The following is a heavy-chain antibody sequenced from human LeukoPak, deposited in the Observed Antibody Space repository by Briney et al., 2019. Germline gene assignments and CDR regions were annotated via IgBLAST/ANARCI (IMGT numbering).Heavy chain of an antibody. CDR3: AREVSSSSWYAGNDAFDI. J-gene: IGHJ3*02. V-gene: IGHV4-39*07. Sequence: PSETLSLTCTVSGGSISSASYYWGWIRQPPGKGLEWIGNIYYSGNTYYNPSLKSRITISVDTSKNQFSLKVNSVTAADTAVYYCAREVSSSSWYAGNDAFDIWGQGTMVTVSS. CDR2: IYYSGNT. CDR1: GGSISSASYY. D-gene: IGHD6-13*01.